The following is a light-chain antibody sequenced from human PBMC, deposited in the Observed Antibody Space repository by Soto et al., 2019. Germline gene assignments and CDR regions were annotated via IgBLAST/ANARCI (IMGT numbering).Light chain of an antibody. J-gene: IGKJ1*01. Sequence: DIQMTQSPSSVSASVGDRVTITCRASQAISTWLAWYQQKPGKAPKLLIYAASNLQTGVPSRLSGSGYGTDFTLTISSLQPEDFATYYCQQANSFPRTFGQGTKVQIK. V-gene: IGKV1D-12*01. CDR2: AAS. CDR3: QQANSFPRT. CDR1: QAISTW.